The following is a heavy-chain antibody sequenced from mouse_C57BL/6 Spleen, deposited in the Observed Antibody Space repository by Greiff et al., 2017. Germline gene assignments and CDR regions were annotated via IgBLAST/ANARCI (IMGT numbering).Heavy chain of an antibody. CDR3: ARSESYYSNYWFAE. D-gene: IGHD2-5*01. J-gene: IGHJ3*01. V-gene: IGHV1-81*01. Sequence: QVQLQQSGAELARPGASVKLSCTASGYTFTSYGISWVQQRTGQGLEWIGEIYPRSGNTYYTEKFKGQATLTADKSSSTAYMELRSLTSEDSAVYFCARSESYYSNYWFAEWGQGTLVTVSA. CDR2: IYPRSGNT. CDR1: GYTFTSYG.